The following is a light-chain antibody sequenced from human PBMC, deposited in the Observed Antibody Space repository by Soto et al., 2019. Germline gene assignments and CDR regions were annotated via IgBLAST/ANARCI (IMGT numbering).Light chain of an antibody. CDR1: QGISNW. Sequence: DIQMTQSPSSVSASVGDRVSITCRASQGISNWLAWYQQKPGRAPKLLIYTGSSLQSGVPSRFSGTGSETDFTLTISSLQHEDVATYYCQQANSFPLTFGGGTKVEIK. CDR3: QQANSFPLT. J-gene: IGKJ4*01. V-gene: IGKV1-12*01. CDR2: TGS.